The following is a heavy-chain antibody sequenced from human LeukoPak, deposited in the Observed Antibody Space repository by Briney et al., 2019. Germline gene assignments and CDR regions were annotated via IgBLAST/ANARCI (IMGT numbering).Heavy chain of an antibody. V-gene: IGHV3-11*01. J-gene: IGHJ3*02. D-gene: IGHD2-2*01. CDR2: ISSSGSTI. CDR1: GFTFSDYY. CDR3: VAVVIQLLDAFDI. Sequence: GGSLRLSCAASGFTFSDYYMSWIRQAPGKGLEWVSYISSSGSTIYYADSVKGRFTISRDNAKNSLHLQMNSLRAEDTAVYYCVAVVIQLLDAFDIWGQGTMVTVSS.